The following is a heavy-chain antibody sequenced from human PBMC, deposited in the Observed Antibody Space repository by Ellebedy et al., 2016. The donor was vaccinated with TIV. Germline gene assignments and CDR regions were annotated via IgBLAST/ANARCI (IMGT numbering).Heavy chain of an antibody. D-gene: IGHD1-20*01. CDR2: IGTAGDP. CDR3: ARGNWNYFDY. Sequence: GESLKISCAASGFTFSTYDMHWVRQATGKGLEWVSAIGTAGDPYYPGSVKGRFTISRENAKNSLYLQMNSLRAGDTAVYYCARGNWNYFDYWGQGTLVTVSS. V-gene: IGHV3-13*05. CDR1: GFTFSTYD. J-gene: IGHJ4*02.